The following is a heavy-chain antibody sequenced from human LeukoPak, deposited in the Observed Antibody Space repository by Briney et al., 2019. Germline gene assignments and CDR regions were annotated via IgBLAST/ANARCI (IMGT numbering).Heavy chain of an antibody. Sequence: PGGSLRLSCAASGFTFSSYAMSWVRQAPGKGLEWVSYISSSSGTIYYADSVKGRFTISRDNAKNSLYLQMNSLRDEDTAVYFCTRGRGTDYWGQGTLVTVSS. CDR2: ISSSSGTI. CDR1: GFTFSSYA. V-gene: IGHV3-48*02. D-gene: IGHD3-10*01. CDR3: TRGRGTDY. J-gene: IGHJ4*02.